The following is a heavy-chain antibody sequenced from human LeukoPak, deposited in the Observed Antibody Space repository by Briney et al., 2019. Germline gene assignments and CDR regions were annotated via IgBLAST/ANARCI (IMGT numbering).Heavy chain of an antibody. Sequence: GASVKVSCKASGYTFTSYDINWVRQATGQGLEWTGWMNPNSGNTGYAQKFQGRVTMTRNTSISTAYMELSSLRSEDTAVYYCARDRRGKTAGILNWFDPWGQGTLVTVSS. CDR3: ARDRRGKTAGILNWFDP. J-gene: IGHJ5*02. CDR2: MNPNSGNT. CDR1: GYTFTSYD. D-gene: IGHD6-13*01. V-gene: IGHV1-8*01.